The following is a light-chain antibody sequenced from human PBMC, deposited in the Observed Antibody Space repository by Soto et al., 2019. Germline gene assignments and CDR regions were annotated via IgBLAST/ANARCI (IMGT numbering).Light chain of an antibody. V-gene: IGLV1-40*01. J-gene: IGLJ1*01. Sequence: QSVLTQPPSVSGAPGQRVIISCTGSSSNIGAGYDVHWYHHLPGTAPKLLIFGNNNRPSGVPDRFSGSKSGTSASLAITGLQPEDEGDYYCQSHDGSLSAPFVLGTGTKLTVL. CDR2: GNN. CDR3: QSHDGSLSAPFV. CDR1: SSNIGAGYD.